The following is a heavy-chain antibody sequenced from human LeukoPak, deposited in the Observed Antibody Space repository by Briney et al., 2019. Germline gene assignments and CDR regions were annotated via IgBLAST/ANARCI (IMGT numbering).Heavy chain of an antibody. V-gene: IGHV4-59*01. CDR2: IYYSGIT. Sequence: SETLSLTCTVSGGSISSYYWSCLPQPPGEGLEWSGYIYYSGITNYNPSLKSRVTISVDTSQSQLPLRMSCVTAAATAVYYCARHSASGTNLNWFDHWGQGTLVTVSS. J-gene: IGHJ5*02. CDR3: ARHSASGTNLNWFDH. D-gene: IGHD1-1*01. CDR1: GGSISSYY.